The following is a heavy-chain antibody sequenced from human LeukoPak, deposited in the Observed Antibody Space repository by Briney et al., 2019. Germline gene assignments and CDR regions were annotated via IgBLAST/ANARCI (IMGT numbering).Heavy chain of an antibody. Sequence: GGPLRLSCAASGFTFSSYAMSWVRQAPGKGLEWVSSISGSGSTYYADSVKGRFTISRDNSKNTLYLQMNSLRAEDTAVYYCASFFPATYDNWGQGTLVTVSS. J-gene: IGHJ4*02. D-gene: IGHD3-3*01. CDR3: ASFFPATYDN. CDR1: GFTFSSYA. CDR2: ISGSGST. V-gene: IGHV3-23*01.